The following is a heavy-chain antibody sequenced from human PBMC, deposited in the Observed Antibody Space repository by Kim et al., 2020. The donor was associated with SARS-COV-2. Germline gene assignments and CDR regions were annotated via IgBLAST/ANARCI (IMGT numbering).Heavy chain of an antibody. CDR3: AKESGSGSYYAWTYYYYGMDV. V-gene: IGHV3-30*18. J-gene: IGHJ6*02. CDR2: ISYDGSNK. Sequence: GGSLRLSCAASGFTFSSYGMHWVRQAPGKGLEWVAVISYDGSNKYYADAVKGRFTRSRDNSKNTLYLQMNSLRAEDTAVYYCAKESGSGSYYAWTYYYYGMDVWGQGTTVTVSS. D-gene: IGHD3-10*01. CDR1: GFTFSSYG.